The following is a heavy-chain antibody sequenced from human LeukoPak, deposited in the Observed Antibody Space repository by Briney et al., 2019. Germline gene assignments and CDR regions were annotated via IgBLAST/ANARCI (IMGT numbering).Heavy chain of an antibody. J-gene: IGHJ6*04. Sequence: GGSLRLSCAASGFTFSSNAMSWVRQAPGKGLEWVSYISSSGSTIYYADSVKGRFTISRDNAKNSLYLQMNSLRAEDTAVYYCAELGITMIGGVWGKGTTVTISS. CDR1: GFTFSSNA. D-gene: IGHD3-10*02. CDR2: ISSSGSTI. CDR3: AELGITMIGGV. V-gene: IGHV3-48*03.